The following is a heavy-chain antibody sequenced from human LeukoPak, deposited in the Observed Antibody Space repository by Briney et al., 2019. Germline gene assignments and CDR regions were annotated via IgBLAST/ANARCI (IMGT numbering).Heavy chain of an antibody. CDR1: GGSISSGSYC. Sequence: PSQTLSLTCTVSGGSISSGSYCWSWIRQPAGQGLEWIGRFYTSGSTNYNPSLKSRVTISVDTSKNQFSLKLSSVTAADTAVYYCARWASSKRWFDPWGQGTLVTVSS. CDR3: ARWASSKRWFDP. D-gene: IGHD2-2*01. CDR2: FYTSGST. J-gene: IGHJ5*02. V-gene: IGHV4-61*02.